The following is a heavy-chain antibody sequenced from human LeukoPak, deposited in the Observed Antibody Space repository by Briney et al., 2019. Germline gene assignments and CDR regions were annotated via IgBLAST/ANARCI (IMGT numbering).Heavy chain of an antibody. CDR3: ARGAHYYDTSGYLMPLNY. CDR1: GGSISSYY. D-gene: IGHD3-22*01. Sequence: PSETLSLTCTVSGGSISSYYWSWIRQPPGKGLEWIGYIYYSGSTNYNPSLKSRVTISVDTFKNQFSLKLSSVTAADTAVYYCARGAHYYDTSGYLMPLNYWGQGTLVTVSS. CDR2: IYYSGST. V-gene: IGHV4-59*01. J-gene: IGHJ4*02.